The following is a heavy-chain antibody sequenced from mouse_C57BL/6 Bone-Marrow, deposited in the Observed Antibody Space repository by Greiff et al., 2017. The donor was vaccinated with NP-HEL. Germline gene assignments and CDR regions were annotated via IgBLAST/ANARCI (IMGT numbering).Heavy chain of an antibody. V-gene: IGHV1-81*01. CDR3: ATDYPQEGFAY. J-gene: IGHJ3*01. CDR1: GYTFTSYG. CDR2: IYPRSGNT. D-gene: IGHD3-2*02. Sequence: VQLQESGAELARPGASVKLSCKASGYTFTSYGISWVKQRTRQGLEWIGEIYPRSGNTYYNEKFKGKATLTADKSSSTAYMELRSLTSEDSAVYFCATDYPQEGFAYWGQGTLVTVSA.